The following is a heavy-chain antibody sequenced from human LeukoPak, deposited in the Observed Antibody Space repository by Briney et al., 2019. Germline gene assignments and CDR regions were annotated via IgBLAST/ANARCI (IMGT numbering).Heavy chain of an antibody. Sequence: SETLSLTCTVSGGSISSYYWSWIRQPPRKGLEWIGYIYYSGSTNYNPSLKSRVTISVDTSKNQFSLKLSSVTAADTAVYYCARDLGYDSSGYYFDYWGQGTLVTVSS. CDR1: GGSISSYY. J-gene: IGHJ4*02. V-gene: IGHV4-59*01. CDR3: ARDLGYDSSGYYFDY. D-gene: IGHD3-22*01. CDR2: IYYSGST.